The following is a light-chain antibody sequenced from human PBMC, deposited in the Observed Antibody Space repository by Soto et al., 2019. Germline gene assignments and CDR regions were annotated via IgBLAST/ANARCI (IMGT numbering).Light chain of an antibody. CDR2: DAS. Sequence: EIVLTQSPATLSLSPGERATLSCRASQSVSSYLAWYQQKPGQAPRLLIYDASNRATGIPARFSGSGSGTEFSNNIISIQPQDFSVYYCQQRSNWPPLTFGGGTKVEIK. J-gene: IGKJ4*02. CDR3: QQRSNWPPLT. V-gene: IGKV3-11*01. CDR1: QSVSSY.